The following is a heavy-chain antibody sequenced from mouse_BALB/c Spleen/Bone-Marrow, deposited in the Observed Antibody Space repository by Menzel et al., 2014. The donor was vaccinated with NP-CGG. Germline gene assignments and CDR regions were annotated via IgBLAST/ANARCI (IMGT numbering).Heavy chain of an antibody. CDR3: ARHHWYAYYFDY. V-gene: IGHV1S130*01. CDR2: IHLNSGNT. J-gene: IGHJ2*01. D-gene: IGHD2-14*01. Sequence: QVQQQSGSVLVRLGASVKLSCKASGYTFTSSWMHWAKQWPGQGLEWIGEIHLNSGNTNYNEKFKGKATLTVDTSSSTAYVDLSSLTSEDSAVYYCARHHWYAYYFDYWGQGTTLTVSS. CDR1: GYTFTSSW.